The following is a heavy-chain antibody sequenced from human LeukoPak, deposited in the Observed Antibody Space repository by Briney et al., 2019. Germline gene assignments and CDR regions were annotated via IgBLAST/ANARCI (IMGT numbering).Heavy chain of an antibody. CDR2: ISGSGDNT. D-gene: IGHD3-22*01. CDR1: RFTFSRHA. V-gene: IGHV3-23*01. Sequence: GGSLRLSCAASRFTFSRHAMSWVRQAPGKGLEWLSTISGSGDNTYYADSVKGRFTISRDNSRNTLYLQMNSLRAEDTAVYYCAARPPIVVGGPFDYWGQGTLVTVSS. CDR3: AARPPIVVGGPFDY. J-gene: IGHJ4*02.